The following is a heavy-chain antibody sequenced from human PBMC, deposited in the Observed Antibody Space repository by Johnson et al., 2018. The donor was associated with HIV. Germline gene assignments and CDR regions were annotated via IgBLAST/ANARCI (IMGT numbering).Heavy chain of an antibody. V-gene: IGHV3-7*01. CDR2: IKHDGREK. D-gene: IGHD2-15*01. CDR1: GFSISSNY. CDR3: ARGEGGTYLPDAFDI. J-gene: IGHJ3*02. Sequence: EVQLVESGGGLIQPGGSLRLSCKASGFSISSNYMSWVRQPPGTGLEWVATIKHDGREKYSADRVKGRSTSSRDNSKNTLYLQMNSLRAEDTAVYYCARGEGGTYLPDAFDIWGQGTMVTVSS.